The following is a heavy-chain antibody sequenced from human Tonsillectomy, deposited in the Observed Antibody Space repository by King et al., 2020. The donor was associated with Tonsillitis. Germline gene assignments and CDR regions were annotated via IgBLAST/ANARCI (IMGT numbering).Heavy chain of an antibody. D-gene: IGHD1-1*01. Sequence: VQLVESGGDLVKPGESLRLSCRASGFTFRNAWMSWVRQIQGKGLEWVVRIKSATEGGTTDTAAPVKGRFSISREDSKNTMYLQMDSLKIEDTAVYYCITNLADDRAAYFHSWGQGTLVTVSS. J-gene: IGHJ4*02. CDR3: ITNLADDRAAYFHS. CDR1: GFTFRNAW. CDR2: IKSATEGGTT. V-gene: IGHV3-15*01.